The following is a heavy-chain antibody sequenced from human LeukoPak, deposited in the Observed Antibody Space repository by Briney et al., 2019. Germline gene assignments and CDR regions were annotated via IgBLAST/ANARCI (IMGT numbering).Heavy chain of an antibody. V-gene: IGHV3-23*01. CDR3: AKDLYSLARLIDY. J-gene: IGHJ4*02. CDR1: GFTFSSYA. CDR2: ISGSGGST. D-gene: IGHD6-25*01. Sequence: GGSVSLLCAPSGFTFSSYAMSCVRQAPGKGLEWVSAISGSGGSTYYADSVKGRFTISSDNSKNTLYLQMNRLSAADTAVYYCAKDLYSLARLIDYWGQGTLVTVSS.